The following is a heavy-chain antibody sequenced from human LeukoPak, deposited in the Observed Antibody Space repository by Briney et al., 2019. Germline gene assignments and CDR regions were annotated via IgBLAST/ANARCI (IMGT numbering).Heavy chain of an antibody. CDR2: TYYRSKWYN. CDR1: GDSVSSNSAA. Sequence: SQTLSLTCAISGDSVSSNSAAWNWIRQSPSRGLEWLGRTYYRSKWYNDYAVSVKRRITINPDTSKNQFSLQLKSVPPEDTAVYYCARVFASGWYPPRYYGMDVWGQGTTVTVSS. D-gene: IGHD6-19*01. V-gene: IGHV6-1*01. CDR3: ARVFASGWYPPRYYGMDV. J-gene: IGHJ6*02.